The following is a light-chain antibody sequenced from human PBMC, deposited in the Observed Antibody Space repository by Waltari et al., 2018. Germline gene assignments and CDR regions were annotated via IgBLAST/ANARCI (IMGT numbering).Light chain of an antibody. J-gene: IGLJ3*02. CDR2: DTN. V-gene: IGLV1-51*01. Sequence: QSVLTQPPSVSAAPGQKVTISCSGSSSNIGGHFLCWYQQFPGTAPRLLIYDTNKRPSGIPDRFSGSKSGTSGALAITGLQPGDEADYYCGTWDNSLSAAVFGGGTRLTVL. CDR3: GTWDNSLSAAV. CDR1: SSNIGGHF.